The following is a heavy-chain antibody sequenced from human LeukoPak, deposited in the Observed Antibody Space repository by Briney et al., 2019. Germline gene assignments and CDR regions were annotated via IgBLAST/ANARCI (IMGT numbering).Heavy chain of an antibody. D-gene: IGHD3-10*01. CDR3: ARLGPITMVRGVINYYYGMDV. V-gene: IGHV1-69*13. Sequence: ASVKVSCTASGGTFSSYAISWVRQAPRHGLEWMGGIIPNFGTANYAQKFQGRVTITADESTGTAYMELSSLRSEDTAVYYCARLGPITMVRGVINYYYGMDVWGQGTTVTVSS. CDR2: IIPNFGTA. CDR1: GGTFSSYA. J-gene: IGHJ6*02.